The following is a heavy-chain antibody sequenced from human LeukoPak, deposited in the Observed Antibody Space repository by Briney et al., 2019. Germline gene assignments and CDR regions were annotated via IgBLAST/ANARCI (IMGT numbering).Heavy chain of an antibody. Sequence: PGGSLRLSCAASGFTFSTYGITWVRQAPGKGLEWVAFIRYDGSNKYYADSVKGRFTISRDNSKNTLYLQMNSLRAEDTAVYYCAKVNYGYSGYESDYWGQGTLVTVSS. J-gene: IGHJ4*02. D-gene: IGHD5-12*01. V-gene: IGHV3-30*02. CDR1: GFTFSTYG. CDR2: IRYDGSNK. CDR3: AKVNYGYSGYESDY.